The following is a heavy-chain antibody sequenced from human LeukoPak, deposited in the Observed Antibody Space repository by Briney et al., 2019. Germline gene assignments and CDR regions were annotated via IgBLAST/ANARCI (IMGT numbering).Heavy chain of an antibody. J-gene: IGHJ4*02. CDR1: GYTFTSYG. V-gene: IGHV1-18*01. Sequence: GASVKVSCKASGYTFTSYGISWVRQAPGQGLEWMGWISAYNGNTNYAQMLQGRVTMTTDTSTSTAYMELRSLRSDDTAVYYCAREAYTAMVTPLGYWGQGTLVTVSS. CDR3: AREAYTAMVTPLGY. CDR2: ISAYNGNT. D-gene: IGHD5-18*01.